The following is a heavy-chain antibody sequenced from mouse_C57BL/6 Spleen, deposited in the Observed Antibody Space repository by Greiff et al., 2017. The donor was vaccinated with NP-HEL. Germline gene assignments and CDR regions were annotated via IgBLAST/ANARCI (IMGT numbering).Heavy chain of an antibody. CDR3: AGSSCYYGSCFYYVMDY. Sequence: QVQLQQSGPELVKPGASVKISCKASGYAFTSSWMNWVKQRPGQGLEWIGRIYPGDGDTNYNGKFKGKATLTADKSSSTAYMQLSSLTSEDSAVYYCAGSSCYYGSCFYYVMDYWGQGTTVTVSS. CDR1: GYAFTSSW. V-gene: IGHV1-82*01. D-gene: IGHD1-1*01. CDR2: IYPGDGDT. J-gene: IGHJ4*01.